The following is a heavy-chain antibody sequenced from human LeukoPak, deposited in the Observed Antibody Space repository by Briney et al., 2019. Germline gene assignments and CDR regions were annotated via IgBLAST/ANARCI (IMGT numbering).Heavy chain of an antibody. CDR3: ARDRWELNYYYYGMDV. V-gene: IGHV3-7*01. CDR2: IKQDGSEK. Sequence: GGSLRLSCAASGFTFSSYWMSWVRQAPGKGLEWVANIKQDGSEKYYVDSVKGRFTISRDNAKNSLYLQMNSLRAEDTAVYYCARDRWELNYYYYGMDVWGQGTTVTVSS. CDR1: GFTFSSYW. D-gene: IGHD1-26*01. J-gene: IGHJ6*02.